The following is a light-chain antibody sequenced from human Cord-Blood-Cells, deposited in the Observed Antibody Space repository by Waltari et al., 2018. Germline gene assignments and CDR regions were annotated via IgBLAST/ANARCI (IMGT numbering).Light chain of an antibody. CDR3: AAWDDSLSGVV. CDR2: RNN. Sequence: QSVLTQPPSASGTPAQRVTISCSESSSNIGSNYVYWYQQLPGPAPKLLIYRNNQRPSGVPDRFSGSKSGTSASLAISGLRSEDEADYYCAAWDDSLSGVVFGGGTKLTVL. V-gene: IGLV1-47*01. CDR1: SSNIGSNY. J-gene: IGLJ2*01.